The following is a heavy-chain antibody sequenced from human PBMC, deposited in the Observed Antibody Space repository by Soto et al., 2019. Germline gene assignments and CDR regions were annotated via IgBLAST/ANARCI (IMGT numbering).Heavy chain of an antibody. CDR3: APIPNYYQYDWFDP. CDR2: IYWDDDK. D-gene: IGHD3-16*01. Sequence: QITLKESGPTLVKPTQTLTLTCTFSGFSLTTRGVGVGWIRQPPGKALECLALIYWDDDKRYSPSLQSRLSITKDTSKNQVVLTMTNVDTVDTATYYCAPIPNYYQYDWFDPWCQGTLVSVSS. J-gene: IGHJ5*02. V-gene: IGHV2-5*02. CDR1: GFSLTTRGVG.